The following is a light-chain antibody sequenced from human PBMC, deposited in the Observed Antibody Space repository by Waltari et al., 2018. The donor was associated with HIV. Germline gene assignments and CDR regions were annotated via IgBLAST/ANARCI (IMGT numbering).Light chain of an antibody. Sequence: DIVMTQSPDSLAVPLGERATITCNSSQTVLYSSNKKNFLSWYQQEPGQPPKLLISWATTRDSGVPDRFSGSGSGTDFTLTVSSLQAEDVAFYYCQQYYSTPYTFGRGTKV. CDR2: WAT. V-gene: IGKV4-1*01. CDR3: QQYYSTPYT. J-gene: IGKJ2*01. CDR1: QTVLYSSNKKNF.